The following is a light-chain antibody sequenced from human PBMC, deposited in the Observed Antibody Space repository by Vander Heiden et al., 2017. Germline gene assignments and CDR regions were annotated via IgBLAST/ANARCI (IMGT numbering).Light chain of an antibody. CDR1: NIGIKT. Sequence: SYVLPQPLPVSVAPGETARTIRGGGNIGIKTVHWYQQKPGQAPVVVIYYDSDRPSGIPERFSGSNSGNTATLTISRVEAGDEADYYCQVWDSSSNHQVFGGGTKLTVL. J-gene: IGLJ3*02. CDR3: QVWDSSSNHQV. V-gene: IGLV3-21*04. CDR2: YDS.